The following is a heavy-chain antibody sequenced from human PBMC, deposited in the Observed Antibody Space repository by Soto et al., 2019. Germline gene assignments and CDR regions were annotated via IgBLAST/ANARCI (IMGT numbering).Heavy chain of an antibody. Sequence: SETLSLTCTVSGGSISSGGYYWYWIRQHPGKGLEWIGYIYYSGTTYYNPSLKSRVTISVDTSKNQFSLKLSSVTAAVTAVYYCAASCVACGGFNYYGMDVWGQGTTVTVSS. CDR2: IYYSGTT. V-gene: IGHV4-31*03. CDR3: AASCVACGGFNYYGMDV. J-gene: IGHJ6*02. D-gene: IGHD2-21*01. CDR1: GGSISSGGYY.